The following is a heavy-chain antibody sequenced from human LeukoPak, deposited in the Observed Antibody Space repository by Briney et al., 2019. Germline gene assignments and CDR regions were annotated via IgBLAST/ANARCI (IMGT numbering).Heavy chain of an antibody. J-gene: IGHJ5*02. D-gene: IGHD3-22*01. CDR3: ARHDSSGYYWGTDP. CDR2: INWNGGST. CDR1: GFTFDDYG. Sequence: GGSLRLSCAASGFTFDDYGMSWVRQAPGKGLEWVSGINWNGGSTGYADSVKGRFTISRDNAKNSLYLQMNSLRAEDTALYHCARHDSSGYYWGTDPWGQGTLVTVSS. V-gene: IGHV3-20*01.